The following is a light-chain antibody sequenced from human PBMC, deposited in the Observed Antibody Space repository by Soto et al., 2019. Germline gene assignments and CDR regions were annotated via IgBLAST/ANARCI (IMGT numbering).Light chain of an antibody. J-gene: IGKJ1*01. CDR3: QQYGSSPGT. Sequence: EIMLAHSPATLSVSPCEGVALSLRATQTIGNNLAWYLQRPGQAPRLLIYGASSRATGIPDRFSGSGSGTDFTLTISRLEPEDFAVYYCQQYGSSPGTFGQGTKVDIK. V-gene: IGKV3-20*01. CDR1: QTIGNN. CDR2: GAS.